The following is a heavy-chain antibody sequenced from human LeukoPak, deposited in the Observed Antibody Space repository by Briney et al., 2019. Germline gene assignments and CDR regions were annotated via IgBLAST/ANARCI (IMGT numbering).Heavy chain of an antibody. J-gene: IGHJ4*02. CDR3: AREYTVGGLFGF. CDR1: GFTFTTYS. CDR2: VSSDGRTK. D-gene: IGHD1-26*01. V-gene: IGHV3-30*04. Sequence: GSLRLSCAASGFTFTTYSMHWVRQVPGKGLEWVAFVSSDGRTKHYTDSVKGRFTVSRDNSKKTLFLQMDSLRPDDTAVYHCAREYTVGGLFGFWGQGALVIVSS.